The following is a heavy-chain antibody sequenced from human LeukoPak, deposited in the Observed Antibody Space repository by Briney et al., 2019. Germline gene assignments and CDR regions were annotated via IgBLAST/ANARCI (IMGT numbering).Heavy chain of an antibody. CDR1: GFTFSNAW. CDR2: IKSKTDGGTT. CDR3: TTGTYCSSTSCYPQDYYNYYMDV. D-gene: IGHD2-2*01. V-gene: IGHV3-15*01. J-gene: IGHJ6*03. Sequence: GGSLRLSCAASGFTFSNAWMSWVRQAPGKGLEWVGRIKSKTDGGTTDYAAPVKGRFTISRDDSKNTLYLQMNSLKTEDTAVYYCTTGTYCSSTSCYPQDYYNYYMDVWGKGTTVTVSS.